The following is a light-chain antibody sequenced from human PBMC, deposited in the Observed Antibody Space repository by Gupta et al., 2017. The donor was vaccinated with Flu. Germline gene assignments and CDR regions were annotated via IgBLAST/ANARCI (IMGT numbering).Light chain of an antibody. Sequence: QSVLTQPPSVSEAPRQRVTISCSGSSSNIGNNAVNWYQQVPGKAPKLLIYYDDLLASGVSDRFSGSKSGTSASLAISGLQSEDEADYYCAAWDDGLNGVVFGGGTKLTVL. CDR2: YDD. J-gene: IGLJ2*01. V-gene: IGLV1-36*01. CDR1: SSNIGNNA. CDR3: AAWDDGLNGVV.